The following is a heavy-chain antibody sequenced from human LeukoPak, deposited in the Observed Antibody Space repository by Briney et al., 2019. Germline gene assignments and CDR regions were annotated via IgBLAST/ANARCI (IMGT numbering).Heavy chain of an antibody. CDR1: GYTFTSYD. J-gene: IGHJ4*02. D-gene: IGHD3-22*01. V-gene: IGHV1-8*02. CDR3: ARDSTHYYDSSGYYRIEYYFDY. CDR2: MNPNSGNT. Sequence: ASVKVSCKASGYTFTSYDLNRVRQATGQWLEWMGWMNPNSGNTGYAQKFQGRVTITRNTSISTAYMELSSLRSDDTAVYYCARDSTHYYDSSGYYRIEYYFDYWGQGTLVTVSS.